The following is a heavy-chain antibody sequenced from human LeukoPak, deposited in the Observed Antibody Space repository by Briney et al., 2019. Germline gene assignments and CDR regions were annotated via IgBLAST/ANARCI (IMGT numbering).Heavy chain of an antibody. V-gene: IGHV1-8*03. CDR1: GYTFTSYD. D-gene: IGHD6-19*01. Sequence: ASVKVSCKASGYTFTSYDINWVRQATGQGLEWMGWMNPNSGNTGYAQKFQGRVTITRNTSISTAYMELSSLRSEDTAVYYCARPVAGTEAFDIWGQGTMVTVSS. CDR2: MNPNSGNT. CDR3: ARPVAGTEAFDI. J-gene: IGHJ3*02.